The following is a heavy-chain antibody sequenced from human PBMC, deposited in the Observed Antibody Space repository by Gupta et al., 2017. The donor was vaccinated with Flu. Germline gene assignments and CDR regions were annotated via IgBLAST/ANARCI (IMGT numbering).Heavy chain of an antibody. V-gene: IGHV3-21*01. CDR3: ARGLAPLPVYGMDV. CDR2: ISSSGSNI. Sequence: EVQVAESGGGLVKPGGSLSLSCVTSGFTFRRSAMIWVGQAPGKGLEWVSGISSSGSNIYYADSVKGRFTISRDSAKNAVFLKMNSLRAEDTAVYFCARGLAPLPVYGMDVWGQGTTVTVSS. D-gene: IGHD6-6*01. CDR1: GFTFRRSA. J-gene: IGHJ6*02.